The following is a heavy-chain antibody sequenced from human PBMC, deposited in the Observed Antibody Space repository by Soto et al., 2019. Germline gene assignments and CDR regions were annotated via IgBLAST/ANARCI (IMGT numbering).Heavy chain of an antibody. J-gene: IGHJ6*02. CDR3: AKAQPIYCSSTSCYTGAYYYYYYGMDV. Sequence: EVQLLESGGGLVQPGGSLRLSCAASGFTFSSYAMSWVRQAPGKGLEWVSAISGSGGSTYYADSVKGRFTISRDNSKNTLYRQMNSLRAEDTAVYYCAKAQPIYCSSTSCYTGAYYYYYYGMDVWGQGTTVTVSS. V-gene: IGHV3-23*01. D-gene: IGHD2-2*02. CDR1: GFTFSSYA. CDR2: ISGSGGST.